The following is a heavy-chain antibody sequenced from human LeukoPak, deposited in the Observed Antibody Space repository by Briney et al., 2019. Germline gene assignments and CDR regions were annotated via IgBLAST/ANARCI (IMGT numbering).Heavy chain of an antibody. J-gene: IGHJ4*02. CDR3: AGDYGDYVIDY. D-gene: IGHD4-17*01. V-gene: IGHV3-48*03. CDR2: ISSSGSTI. Sequence: GGSLRLSCAASGFTFSSYEMNWVRQAPGKGLEWVSYISSSGSTIYYADSVKGRFTISRDNAKNSLYLQMNSLRAEDTAVYYCAGDYGDYVIDYWGQGTLVTVSS. CDR1: GFTFSSYE.